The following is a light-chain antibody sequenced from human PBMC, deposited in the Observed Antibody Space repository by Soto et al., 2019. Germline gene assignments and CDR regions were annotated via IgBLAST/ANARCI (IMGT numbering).Light chain of an antibody. CDR3: HQFGSSPLDT. CDR1: QTIISSF. Sequence: EIVLTQSPGTLSLSPGERANLSCRASQTIISSFLAWYQQKPGQAPRLLIYRASRRAPGIPDRFSGSGSWTDFTLTISRLEPEDFAVYDCHQFGSSPLDTFGPGTKVEIK. V-gene: IGKV3-20*01. CDR2: RAS. J-gene: IGKJ3*01.